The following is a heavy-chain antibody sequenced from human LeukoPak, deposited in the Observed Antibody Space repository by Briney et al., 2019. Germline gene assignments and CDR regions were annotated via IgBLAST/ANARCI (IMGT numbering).Heavy chain of an antibody. CDR2: IYYSGST. V-gene: IGHV4-59*01. D-gene: IGHD6-6*01. CDR3: PREHSSSSSLDY. J-gene: IGHJ4*02. Sequence: SETLSLTCTVSGGSISSYYWSWIRQPPGKGLEWIGYIYYSGSTNYNPSLKSRVTISVDTSKNQFSLKLSSVTAADTAVYYCPREHSSSSSLDYWGQGTLITVSS. CDR1: GGSISSYY.